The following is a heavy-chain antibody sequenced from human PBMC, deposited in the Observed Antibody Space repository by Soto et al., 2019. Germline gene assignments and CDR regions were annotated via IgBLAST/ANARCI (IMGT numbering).Heavy chain of an antibody. J-gene: IGHJ6*02. Sequence: AGSLRLSCAASGFTFSSYAMHCVRQAPGKGLEWVAVISYDGSNKYYADSVKGRFTISRDNSKNALYLQMNSLRAEDTAVYYCARSCRRQGTDYYYGMDVWGQGTTVTAP. V-gene: IGHV3-30-3*01. CDR1: GFTFSSYA. CDR3: ARSCRRQGTDYYYGMDV. D-gene: IGHD1-1*01. CDR2: ISYDGSNK.